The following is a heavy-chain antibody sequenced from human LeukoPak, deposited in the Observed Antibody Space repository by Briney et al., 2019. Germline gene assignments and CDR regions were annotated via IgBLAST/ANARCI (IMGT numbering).Heavy chain of an antibody. CDR2: VYYGGST. J-gene: IGHJ4*02. Sequence: SQTLSLTCTVSGGSIINSDYYWGWIRQPPGKGLEWIGYVYYGGSTYYNPSLKSRLTISVDTSKNQFSLKLSSVTAADTAVYYCARSPYRLFYFDYWGQGTLVTVSS. V-gene: IGHV4-30-4*08. D-gene: IGHD5-18*01. CDR3: ARSPYRLFYFDY. CDR1: GGSIINSDYY.